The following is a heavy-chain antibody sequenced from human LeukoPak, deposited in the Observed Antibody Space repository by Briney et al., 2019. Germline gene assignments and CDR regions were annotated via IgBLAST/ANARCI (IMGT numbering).Heavy chain of an antibody. Sequence: GGSLRLSCAASGFTFDDYAMHWVRQAPGKGLEWVSLISGDGSRTYYADSVEGRFTISRDNSRNSLYLQMNSLRTEDTALYYCAKDLTQLYLAFDYWGQGTLVTVSS. V-gene: IGHV3-43*02. J-gene: IGHJ4*02. CDR2: ISGDGSRT. CDR3: AKDLTQLYLAFDY. D-gene: IGHD5-24*01. CDR1: GFTFDDYA.